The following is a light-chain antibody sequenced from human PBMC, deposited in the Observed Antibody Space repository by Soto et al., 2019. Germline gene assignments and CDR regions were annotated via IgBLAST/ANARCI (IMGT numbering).Light chain of an antibody. J-gene: IGKJ2*01. CDR3: QQSFSTPYI. CDR1: QSVNDY. Sequence: DFQLTQSPSSLSASVGDRVTITCRASQSVNDYLNWYQQRPGKAPRLLIYAASTLHSGVPSRFSGSGFGTDFSPTITSLQPEDFATYYCQQSFSTPYIFGQGTKVDIK. CDR2: AAS. V-gene: IGKV1-39*01.